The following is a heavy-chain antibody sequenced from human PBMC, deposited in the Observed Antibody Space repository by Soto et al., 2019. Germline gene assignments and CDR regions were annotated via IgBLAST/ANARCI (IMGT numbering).Heavy chain of an antibody. V-gene: IGHV1-3*04. Sequence: QVQLVQSGAEVKKPGASVKLSCKASGYTFTSYAIHWVRQAPGQSLECMGWINTDNGNIKYSQKFQDRVTITRDTSASTAYMDLSSLRSEDTAVYFCARAPSGYYFDKWGQGTLVTVSS. CDR3: ARAPSGYYFDK. D-gene: IGHD3-10*01. CDR2: INTDNGNI. J-gene: IGHJ4*02. CDR1: GYTFTSYA.